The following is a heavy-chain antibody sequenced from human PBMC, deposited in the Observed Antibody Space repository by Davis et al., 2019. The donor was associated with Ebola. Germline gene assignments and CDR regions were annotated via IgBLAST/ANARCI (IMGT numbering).Heavy chain of an antibody. V-gene: IGHV3-30*18. CDR3: AKALERDNYYYYYGMDV. CDR1: GFTFSSYG. J-gene: IGHJ6*02. Sequence: PGGSLRLSCAASGFTFSSYGMHWVRQAPGKGLEWVAVIPYDGSNKYYADSVKGRFTISRDNSKNTLYLQMNSLRAEDTAVYYCAKALERDNYYYYYGMDVWGQGTTVTVSS. CDR2: IPYDGSNK.